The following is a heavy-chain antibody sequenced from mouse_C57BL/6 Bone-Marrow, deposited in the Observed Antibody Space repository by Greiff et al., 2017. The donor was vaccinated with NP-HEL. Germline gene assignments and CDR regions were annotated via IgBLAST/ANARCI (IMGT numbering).Heavy chain of an antibody. J-gene: IGHJ2*01. V-gene: IGHV1-55*01. CDR3: ARERLRTQGYFDY. CDR1: GSTFTSYW. Sequence: QVQLQQPGAELVKPGASVKMSCKASGSTFTSYWITWVKQRPGQGLEWIGDFYPGSGSTNYNEKFKSKATLTVDTSSSTAYMQLSSLTSEDTAVYYCARERLRTQGYFDYWGQGTTLTVSS. CDR2: FYPGSGST. D-gene: IGHD3-2*02.